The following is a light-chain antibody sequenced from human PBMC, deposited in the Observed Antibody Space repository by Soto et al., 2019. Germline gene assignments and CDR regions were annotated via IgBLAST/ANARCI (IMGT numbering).Light chain of an antibody. CDR3: QQYNNWPPGT. Sequence: EIVVTQSPATLSFSPGEKTPPFCRPIQCVSDNLAWYQQKPGQAPRLLVYGPSTRATGIPARFSGTGSGTDFTLTISSLQSEDFAVYYCQQYNNWPPGTFGGGTKVDIK. CDR1: QCVSDN. V-gene: IGKV3-15*01. CDR2: GPS. J-gene: IGKJ4*01.